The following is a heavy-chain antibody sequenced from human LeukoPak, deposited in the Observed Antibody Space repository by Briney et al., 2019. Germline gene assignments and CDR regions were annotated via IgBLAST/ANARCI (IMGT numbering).Heavy chain of an antibody. V-gene: IGHV3-33*01. Sequence: GGSLRLSCAASGFTFSSYGMRWVRQAPGKGLEWVAVIWYDGSNKYYADSVKGRFTISRDNSKNTLYLQMNSLRAEDTAVYYCARDRYSSGFYFDYWGQGTLVTVSS. D-gene: IGHD6-19*01. J-gene: IGHJ4*02. CDR3: ARDRYSSGFYFDY. CDR1: GFTFSSYG. CDR2: IWYDGSNK.